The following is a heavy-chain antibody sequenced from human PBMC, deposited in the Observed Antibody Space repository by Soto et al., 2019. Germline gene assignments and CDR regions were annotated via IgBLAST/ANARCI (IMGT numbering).Heavy chain of an antibody. CDR1: GFTVSDDY. CDR3: ARDPGDRNGMSV. D-gene: IGHD1-26*01. J-gene: IGHJ6*02. CDR2: IYSGGGR. Sequence: EVQVVESGGDLVQPGESLRLSCAASGFTVSDDYMNWVRQAPGKGLEWVSVIYSGGGRYYADSVKGRFTISRDNSKNMVYLQMNSLRAEDTAVYYCARDPGDRNGMSVWGQGTTVTVSS. V-gene: IGHV3-66*01.